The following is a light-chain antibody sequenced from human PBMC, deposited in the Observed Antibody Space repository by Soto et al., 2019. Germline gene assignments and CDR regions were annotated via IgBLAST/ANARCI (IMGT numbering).Light chain of an antibody. Sequence: IVLTQSPATLSVSPGERATLSCRASQGIFYNLAWFQQRPGQAPRLLIYGASTRATGIPDRFSGSGSGTHFTLTISRLEPGDFAVYYCQHFGGTTFTFGQGTRLEI. CDR3: QHFGGTTFT. V-gene: IGKV3-20*01. J-gene: IGKJ5*01. CDR1: QGIFYN. CDR2: GAS.